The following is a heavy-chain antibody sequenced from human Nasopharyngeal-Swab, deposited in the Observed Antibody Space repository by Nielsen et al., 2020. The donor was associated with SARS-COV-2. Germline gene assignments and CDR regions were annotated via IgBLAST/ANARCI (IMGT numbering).Heavy chain of an antibody. D-gene: IGHD6-13*01. V-gene: IGHV4-39*01. CDR3: ATLSSSWYEYYFDY. Sequence: SETLSLTCTVPGGSISSRTYYWAWIRQPPGKGLEWSGSIYYGGSTYYNPSLKSRVTISVDTSKNQFSLKLSSVTAADTAVYYCATLSSSWYEYYFDYWGQGTLVTVSS. CDR1: GGSISSRTYY. J-gene: IGHJ4*02. CDR2: IYYGGST.